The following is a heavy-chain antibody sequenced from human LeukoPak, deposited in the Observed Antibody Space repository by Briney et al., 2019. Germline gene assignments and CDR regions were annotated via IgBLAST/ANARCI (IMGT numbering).Heavy chain of an antibody. Sequence: GESPKTHFHGLGYRFTSYLISLVPQVPGKGRVWLGRIDPRDSYTNYTPSLRGHVTISADMSISTAYLQWSSLKASDTARYYCARHTSPSIAAGDYWGQGTLVTVSS. D-gene: IGHD6-13*01. CDR2: IDPRDSYT. CDR3: ARHTSPSIAAGDY. J-gene: IGHJ4*02. CDR1: GYRFTSYL. V-gene: IGHV5-10-1*01.